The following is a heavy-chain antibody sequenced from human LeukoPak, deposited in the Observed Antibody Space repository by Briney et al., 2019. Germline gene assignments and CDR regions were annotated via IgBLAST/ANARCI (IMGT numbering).Heavy chain of an antibody. CDR1: GYTFTSYG. D-gene: IGHD3-22*01. J-gene: IGHJ4*02. CDR3: ARVYYYDSSGYYYVYYFDY. V-gene: IGHV1-18*01. Sequence: ASVKVSCKASGYTFTSYGISWVRQAPRQRLEWMGWISAYNGNTNYAQKLQGRVTMTTDTSTSTAYMELRSLRSDDTAVYYCARVYYYDSSGYYYVYYFDYWGQGTLVTVSS. CDR2: ISAYNGNT.